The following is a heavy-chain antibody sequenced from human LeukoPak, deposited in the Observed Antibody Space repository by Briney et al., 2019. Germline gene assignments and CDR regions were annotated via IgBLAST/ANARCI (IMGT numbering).Heavy chain of an antibody. J-gene: IGHJ6*02. CDR3: AKDTNSGSPYYYYGMDV. D-gene: IGHD3-10*01. V-gene: IGHV3-30*18. CDR2: ISYDGSNK. CDR1: GFTFSSYG. Sequence: GRSLRLSCAASGFTFSSYGMHWVRQAPGKGLEWVAVISYDGSNKYYADSVKGRFTISRDNSKNTLYLQMNSLRAEDTAVYYCAKDTNSGSPYYYYGMDVWGQGTTVTVSS.